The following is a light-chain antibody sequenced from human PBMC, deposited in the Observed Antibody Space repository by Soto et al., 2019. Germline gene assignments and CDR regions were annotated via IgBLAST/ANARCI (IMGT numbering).Light chain of an antibody. CDR2: GAS. J-gene: IGKJ1*01. CDR1: QSISSTY. Sequence: EIVLTQSPGTLSLSPGERATLSCRASQSISSTYLAWYQHKPGQAPRLLIYGASSRATGIPERFSGSGSGTDFTITSSRLEPADFAVYCCQQYGTSPGTFGQGTKVEIK. CDR3: QQYGTSPGT. V-gene: IGKV3-20*01.